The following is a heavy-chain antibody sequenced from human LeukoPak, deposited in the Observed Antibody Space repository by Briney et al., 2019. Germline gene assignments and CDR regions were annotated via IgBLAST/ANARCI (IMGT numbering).Heavy chain of an antibody. CDR2: IYYSGST. Sequence: PSETLSLTCTVSGGSISSGDYYWSWIRQPPGKGLEWIGYIYYSGSTYYNPSLKSRVTISVDTSKNQFSLELSSVTAADSAVYYCARYNWGSTVDAFDVWGQGTMVTVSS. CDR1: GGSISSGDYY. J-gene: IGHJ3*01. V-gene: IGHV4-30-4*01. CDR3: ARYNWGSTVDAFDV. D-gene: IGHD7-27*01.